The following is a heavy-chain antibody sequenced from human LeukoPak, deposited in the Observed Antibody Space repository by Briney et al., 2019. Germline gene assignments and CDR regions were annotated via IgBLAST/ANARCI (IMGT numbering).Heavy chain of an antibody. J-gene: IGHJ5*02. Sequence: GGSLRLSCAASGFTVGSNYMSWVRQAPGKGLEWVSVIYSGGKIYYADSVRGRFTISRDNSKNTLYLQMNSLRTEDTAVYYCARDWIAVAGANWFDPWGQGTLVTVSS. V-gene: IGHV3-53*01. CDR2: IYSGGKI. CDR1: GFTVGSNY. CDR3: ARDWIAVAGANWFDP. D-gene: IGHD6-19*01.